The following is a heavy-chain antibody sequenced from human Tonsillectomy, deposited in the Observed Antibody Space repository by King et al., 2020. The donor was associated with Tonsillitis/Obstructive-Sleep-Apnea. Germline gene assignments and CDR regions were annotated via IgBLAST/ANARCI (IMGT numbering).Heavy chain of an antibody. CDR1: GFTFSSYT. Sequence: VQLVESGGGLVPPGGSLRFSCAASGFTFSSYTMNWVRQALGKVLEWVSPISTTISTLCYTDSVKGRFTISRDNARNSLYLQMNSLRDEDTAVYYCARGYCSSSSCYGGVLDYWGQGALVTVSS. V-gene: IGHV3-48*02. D-gene: IGHD2-2*01. J-gene: IGHJ4*02. CDR3: ARGYCSSSSCYGGVLDY. CDR2: ISTTISTL.